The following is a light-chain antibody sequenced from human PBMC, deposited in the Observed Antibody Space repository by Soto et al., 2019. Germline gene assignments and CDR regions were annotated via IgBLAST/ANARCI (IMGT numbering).Light chain of an antibody. Sequence: EIVLTQSAGTLSLSPGERATLSCRASRSLSSSYVVWYQQKPGQAPRLLIYAASRRATGIPDRFSGSGSATEYTLTISTLEPEDFAVYYCQQQGTFGQGTKLEIK. V-gene: IGKV3-20*01. CDR1: RSLSSSY. J-gene: IGKJ2*01. CDR3: QQQGT. CDR2: AAS.